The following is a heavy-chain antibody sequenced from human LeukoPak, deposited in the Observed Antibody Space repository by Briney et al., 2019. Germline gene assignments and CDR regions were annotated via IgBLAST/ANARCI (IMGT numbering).Heavy chain of an antibody. CDR1: GYTFTSYG. Sequence: ASVKVSCKASGYTFTSYGISWVRQAPGQGLEWMGWISAYNGNTNYAQKLQGRVTMTTDTSTSTAYMELRSLRSDDTAVYYCARFIVATINYYYYYYMDVWGKGTTVTVSS. J-gene: IGHJ6*03. CDR2: ISAYNGNT. V-gene: IGHV1-18*01. CDR3: ARFIVATINYYYYYYMDV. D-gene: IGHD5-12*01.